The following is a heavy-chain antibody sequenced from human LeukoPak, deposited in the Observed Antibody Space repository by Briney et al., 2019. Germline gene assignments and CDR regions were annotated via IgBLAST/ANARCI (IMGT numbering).Heavy chain of an antibody. V-gene: IGHV4-39*07. CDR1: GGSISSGSYY. CDR2: INHSGST. Sequence: PSETLSLTCTVSGGSISSGSYYWSWIRQPPGKGLEWIGEINHSGSTNYNPSLKSRVTISVDTSKNQFSLKLSSVTAADTAVYYCASDYYDSSGYYFDWGQGTLVTVSS. CDR3: ASDYYDSSGYYFD. D-gene: IGHD3-22*01. J-gene: IGHJ4*02.